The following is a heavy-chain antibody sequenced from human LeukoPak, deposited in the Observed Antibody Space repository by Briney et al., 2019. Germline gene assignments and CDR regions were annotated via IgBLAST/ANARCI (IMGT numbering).Heavy chain of an antibody. CDR1: GFTFSSYW. CDR3: ARDLEYSSSSVGRENYYYYMDV. V-gene: IGHV3-7*01. Sequence: GGSLRLSCAASGFTFSSYWMSWVRQAPGKGLEWVANIKQDGSEKYYVDSVKGRFTISRDNAKNPLYLQMNSLRAEDTAVYYCARDLEYSSSSVGRENYYYYMDVWGKGTTVTVSS. CDR2: IKQDGSEK. D-gene: IGHD6-6*01. J-gene: IGHJ6*03.